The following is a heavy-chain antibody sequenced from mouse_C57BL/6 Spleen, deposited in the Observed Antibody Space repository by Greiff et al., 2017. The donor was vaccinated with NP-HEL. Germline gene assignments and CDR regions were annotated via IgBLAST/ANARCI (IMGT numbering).Heavy chain of an antibody. V-gene: IGHV5-17*01. CDR3: ARNYYGSSYPFAY. J-gene: IGHJ3*01. CDR1: GFTFSDYG. Sequence: EVQVVESGGGLVKPGGSLKLSCAASGFTFSDYGMHWVRQAPEKGLEWVAYISSGSSTIYYADTVKGRFTISRDNAKNTLFLQMTSLRSEDTAMYYCARNYYGSSYPFAYWGQGTLVTVSA. D-gene: IGHD1-1*01. CDR2: ISSGSSTI.